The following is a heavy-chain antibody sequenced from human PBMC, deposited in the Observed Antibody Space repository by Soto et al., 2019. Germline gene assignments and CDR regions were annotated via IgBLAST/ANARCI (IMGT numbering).Heavy chain of an antibody. CDR1: GVTFSSYS. Sequence: QVQLVPSGAEVKKPGSSVKVACNAAGVTFSSYSIHRVRQAPGQGREWMGEIIPSFGPANYAQKFQGRVTIAADESTSTAYMELSSLRSADTAVYYCARDGGRHSGGIDYWGQGTLVTVSS. V-gene: IGHV1-69*01. D-gene: IGHD1-26*01. CDR3: ARDGGRHSGGIDY. CDR2: IIPSFGPA. J-gene: IGHJ4*02.